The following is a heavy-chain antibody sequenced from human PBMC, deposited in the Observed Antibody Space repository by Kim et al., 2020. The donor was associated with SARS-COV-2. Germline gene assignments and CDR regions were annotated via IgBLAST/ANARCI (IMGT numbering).Heavy chain of an antibody. V-gene: IGHV4-4*07. D-gene: IGHD6-19*01. CDR1: GGSLTSYSYY. CDR3: ARQVPGADQRFDY. Sequence: SETLSLICTVSGGSLTSYSYYWSWIRQSAGKGLEWIGRVHASGRTNYNPSLKSRLTLSLDTSNHQMSIKLSSVTAADTAMYYCARQVPGADQRFDYWGQGILVTVSS. CDR2: VHASGRT. J-gene: IGHJ4*02.